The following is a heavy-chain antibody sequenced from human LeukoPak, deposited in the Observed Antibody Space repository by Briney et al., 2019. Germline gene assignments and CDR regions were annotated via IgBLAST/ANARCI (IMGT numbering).Heavy chain of an antibody. CDR1: GFTFSSYW. V-gene: IGHV3-74*01. CDR3: ARLGLPTTTAWFDP. CDR2: INTDGSST. Sequence: GGSLRLSCAASGFTFSSYWMHWVRQAPGKGLVWVSRINTDGSSTTYADSVKGRFTISRDNAKNTLYLQMNSLRAEDTAVYYCARLGLPTTTAWFDPWGQGTLVTVSS. J-gene: IGHJ5*02. D-gene: IGHD1-26*01.